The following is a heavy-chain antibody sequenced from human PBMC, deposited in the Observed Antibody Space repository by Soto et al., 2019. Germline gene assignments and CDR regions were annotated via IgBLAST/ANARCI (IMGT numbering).Heavy chain of an antibody. CDR2: ISRSGTT. CDR3: AHRVEYYFDY. Sequence: PSETLSLTCTVSGGSINNNYYYWGWVRQPPGKGLEWIASISRSGTTYYNPSLKSRVTKSVDTSRNQVVLTMTNMDPVDTATYYCAHRVEYYFDYWGQGALVTVSS. CDR1: GGSINNNYYY. J-gene: IGHJ4*02. D-gene: IGHD1-1*01. V-gene: IGHV4-39*06.